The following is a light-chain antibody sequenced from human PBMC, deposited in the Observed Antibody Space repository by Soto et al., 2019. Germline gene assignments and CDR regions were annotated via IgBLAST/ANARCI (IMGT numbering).Light chain of an antibody. CDR1: QSVKNY. V-gene: IGKV3-11*01. J-gene: IGKJ2*03. CDR2: DAS. Sequence: EIVLTQSPATLSLSPGERATLSCRASQSVKNYLAWYQQTPGQAPRLLIYDASNRATGVPARFSGSGSGTDFTLTISSLEPEDFAVYYCQQRSSWYSFGQGTKLEIK. CDR3: QQRSSWYS.